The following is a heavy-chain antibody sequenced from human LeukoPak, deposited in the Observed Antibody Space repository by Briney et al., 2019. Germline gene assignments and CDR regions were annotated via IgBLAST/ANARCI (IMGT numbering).Heavy chain of an antibody. CDR3: ARGDDYGDYVPGY. CDR2: IYGGGST. J-gene: IGHJ4*02. Sequence: GGSLRLSCAATGLTVSSNFMSWVRQAPGKGLEWVSVIYGGGSTYYADSVKGRFTISRDTPKNTLYLQMNSLRAEDTAVYYCARGDDYGDYVPGYWGQGTLVTVSS. V-gene: IGHV3-53*01. D-gene: IGHD4-17*01. CDR1: GLTVSSNF.